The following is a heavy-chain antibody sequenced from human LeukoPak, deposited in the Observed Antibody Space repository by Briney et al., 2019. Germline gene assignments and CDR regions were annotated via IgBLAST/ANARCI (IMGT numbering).Heavy chain of an antibody. CDR1: GFTFSSYG. D-gene: IGHD3-22*01. J-gene: IGHJ3*02. Sequence: GGSLRLSCAASGFTFSSYGMHWVRQAPGQGLEWMGIINSSGGSTSYAQKFQGRVTMTRDTSTSTVYMELSSLRSEDTAVYYCARSLYYDSSEDAFDIWGQGTMVTVSS. CDR3: ARSLYYDSSEDAFDI. CDR2: INSSGGST. V-gene: IGHV1-46*01.